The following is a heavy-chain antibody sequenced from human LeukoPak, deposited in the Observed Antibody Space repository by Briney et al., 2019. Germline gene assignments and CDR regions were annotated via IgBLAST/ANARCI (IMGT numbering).Heavy chain of an antibody. V-gene: IGHV3-53*01. CDR2: IYSGGTT. D-gene: IGHD2-21*01. J-gene: IGHJ3*01. CDR1: GFTVSSNF. Sequence: PGGSLRLSCAASGFTVSSNFMSWVRQVPGKGLEWVSAIYSGGTTHYAESVKGQFTISRDNSKNTLYLQMNSLRVEDTAVYYCATEKIPDEHRGAFDVWGQGTMVTVSS. CDR3: ATEKIPDEHRGAFDV.